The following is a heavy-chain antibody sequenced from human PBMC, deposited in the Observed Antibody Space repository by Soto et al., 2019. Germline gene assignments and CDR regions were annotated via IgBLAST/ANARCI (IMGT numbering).Heavy chain of an antibody. V-gene: IGHV4-59*01. J-gene: IGHJ6*02. Sequence: LSLTCTVSGGSISSYYWSWIRQPPGKGLEWIGYIYYSGSTNYNPSLKSRVTISVDTSKNQFSLKLSSVTAADTAVYYCAGALGTGEDFWSGYYYGMDVWGQGTTVTVSS. CDR2: IYYSGST. CDR1: GGSISSYY. CDR3: AGALGTGEDFWSGYYYGMDV. D-gene: IGHD3-3*01.